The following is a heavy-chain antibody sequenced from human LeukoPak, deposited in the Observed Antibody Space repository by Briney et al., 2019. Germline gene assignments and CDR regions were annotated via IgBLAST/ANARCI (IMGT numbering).Heavy chain of an antibody. Sequence: GGSLRLSCAASGFTFSSCSMNWVRQAPGKGLEWVSSISSSSSYIYYADAVKGRFTISRDNAKNSLYLQMNSLRAEDTAVYYCARDQVGDYYMDVWGKGTTVTVSS. CDR3: ARDQVGDYYMDV. V-gene: IGHV3-21*01. D-gene: IGHD3-10*01. CDR2: ISSSSSYI. J-gene: IGHJ6*03. CDR1: GFTFSSCS.